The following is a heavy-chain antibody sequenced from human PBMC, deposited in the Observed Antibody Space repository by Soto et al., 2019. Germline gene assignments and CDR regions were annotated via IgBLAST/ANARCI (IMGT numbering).Heavy chain of an antibody. J-gene: IGHJ4*02. D-gene: IGHD6-19*01. CDR3: ARSDTSGWTPLAY. CDR2: IYYSGST. CDR1: GDSISSYY. Sequence: SETLSLTCTVSGDSISSYYWTWIRQPPGKGLEWIGYIYYSGSTNYNPSLKSRVTISIDTSKNQFSLKLSSVTAADTAVYYCARSDTSGWTPLAYWGQGALVTVSS. V-gene: IGHV4-59*01.